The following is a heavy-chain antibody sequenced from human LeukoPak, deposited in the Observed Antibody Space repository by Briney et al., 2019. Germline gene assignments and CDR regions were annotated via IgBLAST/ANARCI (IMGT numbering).Heavy chain of an antibody. CDR3: ARVLYGDYSPFDS. Sequence: GGSLRLSCAASGFTFSDYYMSWIRQSPGRGLEWVSYISSSGFTIFYADSVMGRFTISKDNARNSLYLQMNSLRAEDTAVYFCARVLYGDYSPFDSWGQGTLVTVSS. CDR1: GFTFSDYY. V-gene: IGHV3-11*01. J-gene: IGHJ4*02. CDR2: ISSSGFTI. D-gene: IGHD4-17*01.